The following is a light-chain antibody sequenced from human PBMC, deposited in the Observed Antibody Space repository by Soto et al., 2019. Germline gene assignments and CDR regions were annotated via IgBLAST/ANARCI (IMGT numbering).Light chain of an antibody. V-gene: IGLV1-44*01. CDR2: DNN. J-gene: IGLJ2*01. Sequence: QSVLTQPPSASGTPGQRVTISCSGSSSNFGSRTVHWYQHLPGTAPKLVIFDNNQRPSGVPDRFSGSKSGTSASLAISGLQSDDEADYYCLTGNGKALVFGGGTKPTVL. CDR3: LTGNGKALV. CDR1: SSNFGSRT.